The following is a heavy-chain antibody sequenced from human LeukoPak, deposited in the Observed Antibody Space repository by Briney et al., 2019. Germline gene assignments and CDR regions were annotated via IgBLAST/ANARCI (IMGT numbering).Heavy chain of an antibody. V-gene: IGHV3-23*01. D-gene: IGHD2-2*01. CDR3: AKVSSSTRRVYYGMDV. CDR2: ISGSGGST. J-gene: IGHJ6*02. Sequence: PGGSLRLSCAASGFTFSSYAMSWVRQAPGNGLEWVSAISGSGGSTYYADSVKGRFTISRDNSKNTLYLQMNSLRAEDTAVYYCAKVSSSTRRVYYGMDVWGQGTTVTVSS. CDR1: GFTFSSYA.